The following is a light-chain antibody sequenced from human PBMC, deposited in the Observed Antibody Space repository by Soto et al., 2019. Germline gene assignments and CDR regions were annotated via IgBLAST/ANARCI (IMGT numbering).Light chain of an antibody. Sequence: SALPQPASVSGSPGQSITISCTETSSDVAEYKYVSWYQQHPGRAPKLIIYDVSNRPSGVSNRFSGSKSGSTASLTISGPQAEDEADYYCSAYTTSIALYVFGAGTKVTVL. CDR1: SSDVAEYKY. J-gene: IGLJ1*01. CDR2: DVS. V-gene: IGLV2-14*03. CDR3: SAYTTSIALYV.